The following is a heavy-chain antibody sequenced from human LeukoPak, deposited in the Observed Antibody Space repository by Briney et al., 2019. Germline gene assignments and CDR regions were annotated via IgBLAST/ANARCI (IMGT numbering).Heavy chain of an antibody. Sequence: SETLSLTCTVSGGSISSYYWSWIRQPPGKGLEWIGYIYYGGSTNYNPSLKSRVTISVDTSKNQFSLKLSSVTAADTAVYYCARLPYCSSTSCQRGAFDIWGQGTMVTVSS. J-gene: IGHJ3*02. CDR1: GGSISSYY. CDR2: IYYGGST. D-gene: IGHD2-2*01. V-gene: IGHV4-59*08. CDR3: ARLPYCSSTSCQRGAFDI.